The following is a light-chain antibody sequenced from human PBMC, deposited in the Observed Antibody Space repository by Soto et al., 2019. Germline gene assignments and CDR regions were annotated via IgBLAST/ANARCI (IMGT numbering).Light chain of an antibody. J-gene: IGKJ5*01. Sequence: IVVSHSPGTLSLSPGERATLSCRASQSVSSSYLAWYQQKPGQAPRLLIYGASNRATGIPDRFSGSGSGTDFTLTISRLEPEDFAVYYCQQYGNSPPTFGQGTRLEI. V-gene: IGKV3-20*01. CDR1: QSVSSSY. CDR3: QQYGNSPPT. CDR2: GAS.